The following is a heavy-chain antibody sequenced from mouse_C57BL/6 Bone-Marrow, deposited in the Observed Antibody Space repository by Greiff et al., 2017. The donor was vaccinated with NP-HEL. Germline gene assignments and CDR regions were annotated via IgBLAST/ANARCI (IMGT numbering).Heavy chain of an antibody. CDR3: AREGGTCYFDY. CDR1: GFTFSDYG. J-gene: IGHJ2*01. CDR2: ISSGSSTI. V-gene: IGHV5-17*01. D-gene: IGHD3-3*01. Sequence: EVKLEESGGGLVKPGGSLKLSCAASGFTFSDYGMHWVRQAPEKGLEWVAYISSGSSTIYYADTVKGRFTISRDNAKNTLFLQMTSLRSEDTAMYYCAREGGTCYFDYWGQGTTLTVSS.